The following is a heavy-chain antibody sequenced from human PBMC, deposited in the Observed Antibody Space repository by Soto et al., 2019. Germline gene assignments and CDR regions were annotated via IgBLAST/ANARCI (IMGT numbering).Heavy chain of an antibody. CDR3: ARAVRTGFYGIDV. CDR2: LIPVFGTS. V-gene: IGHV1-69*01. J-gene: IGHJ6*02. CDR1: GDSFSNYA. Sequence: QVQLVQSGAEVKKPGSSVKVSCRASGDSFSNYAVNWLRQAPGRGLEWMGGLIPVFGTSNYAEKYQGRLTITADESTRTAYMELSSLTSEDTAVYYCARAVRTGFYGIDVWGQGTTVSVSS.